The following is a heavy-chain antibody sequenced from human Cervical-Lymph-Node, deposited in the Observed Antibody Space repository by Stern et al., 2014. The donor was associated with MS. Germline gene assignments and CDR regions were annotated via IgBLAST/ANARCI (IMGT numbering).Heavy chain of an antibody. CDR3: ARDTSSPERSDW. CDR2: ITNVGST. V-gene: IGHV3-53*01. J-gene: IGHJ4*02. Sequence: EVQLLQSGGGVIQPGGSLRLSCTASGFTVSRDYMTWVRQAPGKGLAWGSLITNVGSTFYTDSVKCRFTISRDDSKNTVYLHMTSLRAEDTAMYYCARDTSSPERSDWWGQGTLVTVSS. D-gene: IGHD1-1*01. CDR1: GFTVSRDY.